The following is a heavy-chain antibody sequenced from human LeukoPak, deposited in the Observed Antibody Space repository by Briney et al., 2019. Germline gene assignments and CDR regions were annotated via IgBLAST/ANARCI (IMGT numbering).Heavy chain of an antibody. J-gene: IGHJ6*03. CDR1: GGSISSYY. D-gene: IGHD2-2*01. V-gene: IGHV4-59*08. Sequence: SETLSLTCTVSGGSISSYYWSWIRQPPGKGLEWIGYIYYSGSTNYNPSLKSRVTISVDTSKNQFSLKLSSVTAADTAVYYRARRHCSSTSCHYYMDVWGKGTTVTVSS. CDR3: ARRHCSSTSCHYYMDV. CDR2: IYYSGST.